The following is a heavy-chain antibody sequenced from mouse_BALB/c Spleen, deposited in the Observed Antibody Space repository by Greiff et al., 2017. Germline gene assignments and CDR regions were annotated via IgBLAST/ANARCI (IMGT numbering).Heavy chain of an antibody. J-gene: IGHJ2*01. CDR3: ARYDGYYLDY. CDR2: ISSGGST. D-gene: IGHD2-3*01. CDR1: GFTFSSYA. Sequence: EVQGVESGGGLVKPGGSLKLSCAASGFTFSSYAMSWVRQTPEKRLEWVASISSGGSTYYPDSVKGRFTISRDNARNILYLQMSSLRSEDTAMYYCARYDGYYLDYWGQGTTLTVSS. V-gene: IGHV5-6-5*01.